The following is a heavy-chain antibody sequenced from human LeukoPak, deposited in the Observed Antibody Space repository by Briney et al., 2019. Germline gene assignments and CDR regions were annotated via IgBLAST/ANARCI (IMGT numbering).Heavy chain of an antibody. D-gene: IGHD3-22*01. Sequence: GGSLRLSCAASGFTLNSYAMSWVRQAPGKGLEWVSAISGIGDITYYADSVKGRFIISRNNPKNTLYLQMNSLRAEDTAVYYCAKGRHLYYSDSSGYYYADFDYWGQGTVVTVSS. V-gene: IGHV3-23*01. J-gene: IGHJ4*02. CDR2: ISGIGDIT. CDR3: AKGRHLYYSDSSGYYYADFDY. CDR1: GFTLNSYA.